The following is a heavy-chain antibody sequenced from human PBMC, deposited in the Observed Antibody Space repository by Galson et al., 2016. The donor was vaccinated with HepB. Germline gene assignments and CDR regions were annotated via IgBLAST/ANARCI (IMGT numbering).Heavy chain of an antibody. V-gene: IGHV3-73*01. Sequence: GSLRLSCAASGFTFSGSAMHWVRQASGKGLEWVGRIRSKANSYATAYAASVKGRFTISRDDSKNTAYLQMNGLKTEDTAGYYCTRGYCSGGSCSMQDYWGQGTLVTVSS. D-gene: IGHD2-15*01. CDR2: IRSKANSYAT. CDR1: GFTFSGSA. CDR3: TRGYCSGGSCSMQDY. J-gene: IGHJ4*02.